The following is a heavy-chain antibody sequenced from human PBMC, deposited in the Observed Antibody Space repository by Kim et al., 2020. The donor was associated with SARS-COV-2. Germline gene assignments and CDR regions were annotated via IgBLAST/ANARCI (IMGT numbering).Heavy chain of an antibody. V-gene: IGHV4-31*03. J-gene: IGHJ5*02. CDR3: ARGAPYCSSTSCYQRQKSYWFDP. CDR1: GGSISSGGYY. D-gene: IGHD2-2*01. Sequence: SETLSLTCTVSGGSISSGGYYWSWIRQHPGKGLEWIGYIYYSGSTYYNPSLKSRVTISVDTSKNQFSLKLSSVTAADTAVYYCARGAPYCSSTSCYQRQKSYWFDPWGQGTLVTVSS. CDR2: IYYSGST.